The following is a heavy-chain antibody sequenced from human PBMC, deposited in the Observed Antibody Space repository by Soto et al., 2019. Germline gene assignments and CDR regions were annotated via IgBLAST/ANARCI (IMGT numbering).Heavy chain of an antibody. D-gene: IGHD4-17*01. Sequence: PGESLKISCKGSGYSFTSYWIGWVRQMPGKGLEWMGIIYPGDSDTRYSPSFQGQVTISADKSISTAYLQWSSLKASDTAMYYCARGDYGDYGGYYYYGMDVWGQGTTVTVSS. V-gene: IGHV5-51*01. CDR1: GYSFTSYW. CDR2: IYPGDSDT. CDR3: ARGDYGDYGGYYYYGMDV. J-gene: IGHJ6*02.